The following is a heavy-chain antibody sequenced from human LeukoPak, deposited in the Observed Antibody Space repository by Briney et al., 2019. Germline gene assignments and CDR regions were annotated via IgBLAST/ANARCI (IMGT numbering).Heavy chain of an antibody. J-gene: IGHJ4*02. CDR2: VYYSGSA. V-gene: IGHV4-39*01. Sequence: SETLSLTCTVSGGSISSSSSYWGWIRQPPGKGLEWIGSVYYSGSAYYNPSLKSRVTISVDTSKNQFSLKLTSVTAADTAVYYCARLDYCSGDSCYLGYFDYWGQGTLVTVSS. D-gene: IGHD2-15*01. CDR1: GGSISSSSSY. CDR3: ARLDYCSGDSCYLGYFDY.